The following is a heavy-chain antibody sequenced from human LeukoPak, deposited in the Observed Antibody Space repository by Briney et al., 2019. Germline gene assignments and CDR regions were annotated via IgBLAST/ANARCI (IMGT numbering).Heavy chain of an antibody. V-gene: IGHV1-69*13. CDR3: ARGVRSFYFDY. Sequence: GAPVKVSCKASGGTFSSYAISWVRQAPGQGLEWMGGIIPIFGTANYAQKFQGRVTITADESTSTAYMELSSLRSEDTAVYYCARGVRSFYFDYWGQGTQVTVSS. D-gene: IGHD3-10*01. J-gene: IGHJ4*02. CDR1: GGTFSSYA. CDR2: IIPIFGTA.